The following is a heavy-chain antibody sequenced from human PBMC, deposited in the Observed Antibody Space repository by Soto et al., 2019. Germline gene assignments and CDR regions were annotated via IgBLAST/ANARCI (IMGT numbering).Heavy chain of an antibody. CDR1: GDSISNSRFY. V-gene: IGHV4-39*01. CDR2: IYHTGNA. J-gene: IGHJ5*02. Sequence: PSETLSLTCSVSGDSISNSRFYWAWIRQSPGEGLEWIGSIYHTGNAYYNPSLKSRVTIFVDTSKNQFSLKLTSVTAADTALYYCARDYFDSGDYTTNWFDPWGQGALVTSPQ. D-gene: IGHD3-22*01. CDR3: ARDYFDSGDYTTNWFDP.